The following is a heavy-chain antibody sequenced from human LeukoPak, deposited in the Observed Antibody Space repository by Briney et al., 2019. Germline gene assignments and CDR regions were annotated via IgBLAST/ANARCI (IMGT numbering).Heavy chain of an antibody. CDR2: ISAYNGNT. CDR3: ARGPGYCSSTSCYPLHMDV. CDR1: GYTFTSYG. V-gene: IGHV1-18*01. D-gene: IGHD2-2*01. Sequence: ASVKVSCKASGYTFTSYGISWVRQAPGQGLEWMGWISAYNGNTNYAQKLQGRVTMTTDTSTSTAYMELRSLRSDDTAVYYCARGPGYCSSTSCYPLHMDVWGKGTTVTVSS. J-gene: IGHJ6*03.